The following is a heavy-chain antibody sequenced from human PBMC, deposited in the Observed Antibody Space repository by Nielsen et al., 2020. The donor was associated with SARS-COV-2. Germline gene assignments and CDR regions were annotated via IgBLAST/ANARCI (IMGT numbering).Heavy chain of an antibody. CDR1: GFTFGSYG. D-gene: IGHD6-25*01. CDR2: IWYDGSEI. Sequence: GESLKIPCAASGFTFGSYGMHWVRQAPGKGLEWVAVIWYDGSEIYYADSVNGRFTISRDTSTNTLYLQMNSLRVEDTAVYYCKRAPYSSGDFDFWGQGTLVTVSS. CDR3: KRAPYSSGDFDF. V-gene: IGHV3-33*01. J-gene: IGHJ4*02.